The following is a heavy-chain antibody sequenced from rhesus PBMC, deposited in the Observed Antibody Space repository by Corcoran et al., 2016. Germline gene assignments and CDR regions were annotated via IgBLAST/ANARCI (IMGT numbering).Heavy chain of an antibody. V-gene: IGHV4-73*01. CDR3: ARGFTAGTFDY. CDR1: GGSIRGYS. J-gene: IGHJ4*01. Sequence: QVTLQQWGEGLVKPSETLSLTCAVYGGSIRGYSWCWIRQPPGQRLEWIGNIDGNSASTNYNPSLKKRVTMSKDTSKNQFSLKLSSVTAADMAVYYCARGFTAGTFDYWGQGVLVTVSS. CDR2: IDGNSAST. D-gene: IGHD2-27*01.